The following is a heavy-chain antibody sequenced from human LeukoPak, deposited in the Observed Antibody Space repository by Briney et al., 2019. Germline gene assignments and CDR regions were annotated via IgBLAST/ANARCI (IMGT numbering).Heavy chain of an antibody. CDR3: ARSLLPSRDGVASYLRLGELSPPGV. Sequence: SETLSLTCTVSGGSISSYYWSWIRQPPGKGLEWIGYIYYSGSTNYNPSLKSRVTISVDTSKNQFSLKLSSVTAADTAVYYCARSLLPSRDGVASYLRLGELSPPGVWGQGTLVTVSS. CDR2: IYYSGST. CDR1: GGSISSYY. D-gene: IGHD3-16*02. V-gene: IGHV4-59*01. J-gene: IGHJ4*02.